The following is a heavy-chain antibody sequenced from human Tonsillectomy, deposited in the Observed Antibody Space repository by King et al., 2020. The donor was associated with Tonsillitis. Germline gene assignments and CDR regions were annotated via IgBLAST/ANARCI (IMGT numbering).Heavy chain of an antibody. CDR2: INRDGSET. CDR1: GFTFSTYW. D-gene: IGHD2-15*01. Sequence: VQLVESGGGLVQPGGSLRLSCAASGFTFSTYWLTWVRQAPGKGLEWVANINRDGSETYYVDSVKGRFTVSRDNAKNSLYLQMNSLRAADTAIYYCARESSPALSGSWYDAFDIWGQGTMVTVSS. V-gene: IGHV3-7*01. CDR3: ARESSPALSGSWYDAFDI. J-gene: IGHJ3*02.